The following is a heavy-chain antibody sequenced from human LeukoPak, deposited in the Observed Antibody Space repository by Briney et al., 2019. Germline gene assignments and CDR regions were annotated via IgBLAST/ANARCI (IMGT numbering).Heavy chain of an antibody. CDR3: ARVGGRDRFDY. CDR2: IYNSGTT. V-gene: IGHV4-59*11. CDR1: GGSISSHF. J-gene: IGHJ4*02. D-gene: IGHD1-14*01. Sequence: PSETLSLTCTVSGGSISSHFWSWIRQPPGKGLEWIGNIYNSGTTNYNPSLKSGVTISVDTSKNQLSLQLTSVTAADTAVYYCARVGGRDRFDYWGQGTLVTVSS.